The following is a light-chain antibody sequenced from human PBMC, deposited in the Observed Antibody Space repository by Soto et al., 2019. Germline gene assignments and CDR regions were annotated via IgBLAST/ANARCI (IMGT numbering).Light chain of an antibody. CDR1: SGHSSYI. CDR3: ETWDRTIHWV. V-gene: IGLV4-60*02. CDR2: LEGSGSY. Sequence: QLVLTQSSSASASLGSSVKLTCTLSSGHSSYIIAWHQQQPGKAPRYLMKLEGSGSYNKGSGVPDRFSGSSSGADRYLTISNLQCGDEAADYCETWDRTIHWVFGGGTQLTVL. J-gene: IGLJ3*02.